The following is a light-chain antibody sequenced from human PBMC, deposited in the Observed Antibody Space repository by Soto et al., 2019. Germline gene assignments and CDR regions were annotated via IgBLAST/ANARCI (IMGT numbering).Light chain of an antibody. CDR1: SSDVGFYNL. V-gene: IGLV2-23*02. CDR3: CSYAGSTYV. J-gene: IGLJ1*01. CDR2: EVS. Sequence: QSALTQPASVSGSRGQSITISCAGTSSDVGFYNLVSWYQQHPGKAPKLMIYEVSKRPSGVSNRFSGSKSGNTASLTISGLQAEDDADYYCCSYAGSTYVFGTGTKLTVL.